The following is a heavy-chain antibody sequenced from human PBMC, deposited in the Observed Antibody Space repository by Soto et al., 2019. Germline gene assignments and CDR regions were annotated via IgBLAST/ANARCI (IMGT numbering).Heavy chain of an antibody. CDR1: GFTFSSYS. J-gene: IGHJ4*02. CDR3: ARTINTWIQLWLGKPKYYFDY. Sequence: VVSRRLSCAASGFTFSSYSMNWVRQAPGKGLEWVSYISSSSSTIYYADSVKGRFTISRDNAKNSLYLQMNSLRDEDTAVYYCARTINTWIQLWLGKPKYYFDYWGQGTLVT. D-gene: IGHD5-18*01. V-gene: IGHV3-48*02. CDR2: ISSSSSTI.